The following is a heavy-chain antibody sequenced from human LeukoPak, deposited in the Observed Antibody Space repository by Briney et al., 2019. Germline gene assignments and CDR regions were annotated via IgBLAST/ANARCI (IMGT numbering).Heavy chain of an antibody. CDR3: ASGAYSYYYMDV. CDR1: GGSISSYY. J-gene: IGHJ6*03. CDR2: IYYSGST. Sequence: PSETLSHTCSVSGGSISSYYWSWIRQPPGNGLEWIGYIYYSGSTNYNPSLKSRVTISVDTSKNQFSLKLSSVTAADTAVYYCASGAYSYYYMDVWGKGTTVTISS. D-gene: IGHD1-26*01. V-gene: IGHV4-59*01.